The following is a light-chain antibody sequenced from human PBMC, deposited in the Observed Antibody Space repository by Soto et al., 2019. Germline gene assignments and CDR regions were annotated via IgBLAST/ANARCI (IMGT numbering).Light chain of an antibody. CDR2: KAS. V-gene: IGKV1-5*03. CDR3: QQYYTYSWT. Sequence: DIQMTQSPPTLSASAGDRVTISCRASQSINTYLAWYQQKPGRAPKLLVYKASTLDTGVPSRFSGSGSGTEFTLSIRSLQPDDFATYYCQQYYTYSWTFGQGTKVEIK. CDR1: QSINTY. J-gene: IGKJ1*01.